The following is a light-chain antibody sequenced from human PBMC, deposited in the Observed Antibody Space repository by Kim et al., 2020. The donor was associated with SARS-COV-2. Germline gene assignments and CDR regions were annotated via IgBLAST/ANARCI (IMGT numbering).Light chain of an antibody. V-gene: IGKV3-20*01. J-gene: IGKJ1*01. Sequence: EIVLTQSPGTLSLSPGERATLSCRASQSVTSSYLAWYQQKPGQPPRLLIYGASNRATGIPDRFSGSGSGTVFTLTISRLESEDLAVYYCQQYGTSLRTFGQGTKVDIK. CDR3: QQYGTSLRT. CDR2: GAS. CDR1: QSVTSSY.